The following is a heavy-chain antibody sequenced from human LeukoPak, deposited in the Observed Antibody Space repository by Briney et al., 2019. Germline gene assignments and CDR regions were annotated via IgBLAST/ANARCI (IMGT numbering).Heavy chain of an antibody. CDR2: ISSSSSYI. Sequence: GGSLRLSCAASGFTFSSYSMNWVRQAPGKGLEWVSSISSSSSYIYYADSVKGRFTISRDNAKNSLYLQMNSLRAEDTAVYYCARFYQLQLADAFDIWGQGTMVTVSS. V-gene: IGHV3-21*01. J-gene: IGHJ3*02. CDR1: GFTFSSYS. D-gene: IGHD2-2*01. CDR3: ARFYQLQLADAFDI.